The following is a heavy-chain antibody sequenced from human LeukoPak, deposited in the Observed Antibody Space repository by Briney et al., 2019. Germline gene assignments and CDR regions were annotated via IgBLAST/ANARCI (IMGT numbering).Heavy chain of an antibody. D-gene: IGHD3-16*01. CDR1: GGSISSYY. V-gene: IGHV4-59*01. J-gene: IGHJ3*02. Sequence: PSETLSLTCTVSGGSISSYYWSWIRHPPGKGLEWIGYIYYSGSTNYNPSLKSRVTISVDTSKNQFSLKLSSVTAANTAVYYCARLGPYDAFDIWGQGTMVTVSS. CDR3: ARLGPYDAFDI. CDR2: IYYSGST.